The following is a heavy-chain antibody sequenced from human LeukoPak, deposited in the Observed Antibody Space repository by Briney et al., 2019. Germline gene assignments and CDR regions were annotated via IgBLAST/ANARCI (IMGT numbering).Heavy chain of an antibody. Sequence: ASVKVFCKASGYTFTGYYMHWVRQAPGQGLEWMGWINPNSGGTNYAQKFQGRVTMTRDTSISTAYMELSRLRSDDTAVYYCARATHYDSSGYYFHDAFDIWGQGTMVTVSS. D-gene: IGHD3-22*01. J-gene: IGHJ3*02. CDR1: GYTFTGYY. CDR3: ARATHYDSSGYYFHDAFDI. CDR2: INPNSGGT. V-gene: IGHV1-2*02.